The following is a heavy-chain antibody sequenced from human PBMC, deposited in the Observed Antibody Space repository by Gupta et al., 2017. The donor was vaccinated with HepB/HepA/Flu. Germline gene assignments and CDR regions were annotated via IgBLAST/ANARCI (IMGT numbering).Heavy chain of an antibody. Sequence: QVQLQESGPGLVKPSETLPLTCTVSGVPVRSYYWSWIRQPAGEGLEWIGYIFYSGSTKYNPSLKSRVTISVDTSKNQVSLKMNSVTAADTAVYYCARDLGTVGLGVEFDYWGQGTLVTVSP. V-gene: IGHV4-59*02. J-gene: IGHJ4*02. CDR3: ARDLGTVGLGVEFDY. CDR1: GVPVRSYY. CDR2: IFYSGST. D-gene: IGHD1-26*01.